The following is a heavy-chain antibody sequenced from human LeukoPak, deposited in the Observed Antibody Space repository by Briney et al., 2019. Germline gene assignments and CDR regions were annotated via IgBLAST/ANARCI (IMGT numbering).Heavy chain of an antibody. Sequence: SETLSLTYTVSGDSISTYYWSWIRQPAGKGLEWIGRIHTSGSSNYNPSLKSRVTMSVDTSKNQFSLKLTSVTAADTAVYYCARGSSGARFDYWGQGTLVTVSS. J-gene: IGHJ4*02. CDR1: GDSISTYY. CDR3: ARGSSGARFDY. CDR2: IHTSGSS. D-gene: IGHD2-15*01. V-gene: IGHV4-4*07.